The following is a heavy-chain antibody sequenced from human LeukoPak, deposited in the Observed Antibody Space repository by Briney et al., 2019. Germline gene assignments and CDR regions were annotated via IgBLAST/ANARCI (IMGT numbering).Heavy chain of an antibody. J-gene: IGHJ4*02. CDR2: ISYDGSNK. CDR1: GFTFSSYA. Sequence: GGSLRLSCAASGFTFSSYAMHWVRQPPAKGLEWVAVISYDGSNKYYADSVKGRFTISRDNSKNTLYLQMNSLRAEDTAVYYCARARAPDYWGQGTLVTVSS. CDR3: ARARAPDY. V-gene: IGHV3-30-3*01.